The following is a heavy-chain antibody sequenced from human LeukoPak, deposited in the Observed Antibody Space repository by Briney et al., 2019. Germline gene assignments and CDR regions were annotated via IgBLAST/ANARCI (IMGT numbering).Heavy chain of an antibody. D-gene: IGHD6-13*01. CDR3: ARRIAAAGRSFDY. J-gene: IGHJ4*02. CDR1: GFTFSSYE. V-gene: IGHV3-48*03. Sequence: PGGSLRLSCAASGFTFSSYEMNWVRQAPGKGLGWVSYISSSGSTIYYADSVKGRFTISRDSAKNSLYLQMNSLRAEDTAVYYCARRIAAAGRSFDYWGQGTLVTVSS. CDR2: ISSSGSTI.